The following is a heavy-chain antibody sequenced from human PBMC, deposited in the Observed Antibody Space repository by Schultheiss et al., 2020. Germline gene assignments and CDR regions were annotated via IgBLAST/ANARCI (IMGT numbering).Heavy chain of an antibody. Sequence: GGSLRLSCAASGFTFSSYGMHWVRQAPGKGLEWVAVIWYDGSNKYYADSVKGRFTISRDNSKNTLYLQMNSLRAEDTAVYYCARGYDFWSGYCDHYWGQGTLVTVSS. J-gene: IGHJ4*02. CDR2: IWYDGSNK. V-gene: IGHV3-33*01. D-gene: IGHD3-3*01. CDR3: ARGYDFWSGYCDHY. CDR1: GFTFSSYG.